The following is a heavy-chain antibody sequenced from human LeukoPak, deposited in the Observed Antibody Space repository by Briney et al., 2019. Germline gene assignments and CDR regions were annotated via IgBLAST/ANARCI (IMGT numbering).Heavy chain of an antibody. Sequence: TSETLSLTCTVSGGSISSGSYYWSWIRQPPGKGLEWIGYIYHSGSTYYNPSLKSRVTISVDRSKNQFPLKLSSVTAADTAVYYCARDSMQLVGGIDYWGQGTLVTVSS. V-gene: IGHV4-30-2*01. CDR3: ARDSMQLVGGIDY. D-gene: IGHD6-6*01. CDR1: GGSISSGSYY. J-gene: IGHJ4*02. CDR2: IYHSGST.